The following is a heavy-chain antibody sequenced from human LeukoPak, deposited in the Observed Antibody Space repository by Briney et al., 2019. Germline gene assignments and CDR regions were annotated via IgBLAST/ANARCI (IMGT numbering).Heavy chain of an antibody. V-gene: IGHV3-23*01. CDR1: GFTFSSYA. J-gene: IGHJ6*04. D-gene: IGHD2-15*01. Sequence: PGGSLRLSCAATGFTFSSYAMSWVRQAPGKGLEWVSAMTGSGGSTYYADSVKGRFTISGDNSKNTLYLQMNSLRAEDTAVYYCARDLKDIVVVVAATWDVWGKGTTVTVSS. CDR3: ARDLKDIVVVVAATWDV. CDR2: MTGSGGST.